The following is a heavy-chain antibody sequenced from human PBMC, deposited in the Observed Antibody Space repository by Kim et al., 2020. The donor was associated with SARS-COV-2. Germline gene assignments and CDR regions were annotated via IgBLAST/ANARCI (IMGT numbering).Heavy chain of an antibody. D-gene: IGHD3-22*01. Sequence: GGSLRLSCAASGFTFSSYAMSWVRQAPGRGLEWVSAISGSGGSTYYADSVKGRFTISRDNSKNTLYLQMNSLRAEDTAVYYFAKDPQSYDSSGYSPFDYWGQGTLVTVSS. CDR2: ISGSGGST. CDR1: GFTFSSYA. J-gene: IGHJ4*02. CDR3: AKDPQSYDSSGYSPFDY. V-gene: IGHV3-23*01.